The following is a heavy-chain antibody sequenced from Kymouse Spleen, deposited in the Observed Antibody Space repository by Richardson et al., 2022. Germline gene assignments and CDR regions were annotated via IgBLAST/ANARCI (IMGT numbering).Heavy chain of an antibody. J-gene: IGHJ4*02. V-gene: IGHV3-30*18. Sequence: QVQLVESGGGVVQPGRSLRLSCAASGFTFSSYGMHWVRQAPGKGLEWVAVISYDGSNKYYADSVKGRFTISRDNSKNTLYLQMNSLRAEDTAVYYCAKDANYYGSGSYYDYWGQGTLVTVSS. D-gene: IGHD3-10*01. CDR1: GFTFSSYG. CDR2: ISYDGSNK. CDR3: AKDANYYGSGSYYDY.